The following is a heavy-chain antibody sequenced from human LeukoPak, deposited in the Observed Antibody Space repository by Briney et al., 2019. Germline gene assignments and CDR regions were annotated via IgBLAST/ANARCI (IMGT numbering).Heavy chain of an antibody. CDR3: AKSDGLHPSYGMDV. J-gene: IGHJ6*02. CDR1: GFTFSSYA. D-gene: IGHD5-24*01. V-gene: IGHV3-64*01. CDR2: VSSNGGGI. Sequence: GGSLRLSCAASGFTFSSYAMHWVRQAPGQGLEYVSGVSSNGGGIYYAKSVKGRFTISRDNSKKTLYLQMGSLRGEDMAVYYCAKSDGLHPSYGMDVWGQGTTVTVSS.